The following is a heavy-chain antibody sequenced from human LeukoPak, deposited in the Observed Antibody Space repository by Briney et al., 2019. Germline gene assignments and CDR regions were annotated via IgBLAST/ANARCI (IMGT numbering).Heavy chain of an antibody. D-gene: IGHD3-10*01. J-gene: IGHJ5*02. CDR3: ARVMVRGVIPWFDP. CDR1: GFTFTSYP. CDR2: IYYSGST. Sequence: GSLRLSCAVSGFTFTSYPMSWVRQAPGKGLEWIGYIYYSGSTNYNPSLKSRVTISVDTSKNQFSLKLSSVTAADTAVYYCARVMVRGVIPWFDPWGQGTLVTVSS. V-gene: IGHV4-59*01.